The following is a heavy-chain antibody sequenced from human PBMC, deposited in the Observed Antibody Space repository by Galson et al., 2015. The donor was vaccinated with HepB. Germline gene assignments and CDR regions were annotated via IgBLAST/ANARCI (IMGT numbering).Heavy chain of an antibody. CDR3: ARVEEGILDYYGMDV. J-gene: IGHJ6*02. Sequence: SLRLSCAASGFTFSSYAMHWVRQAPGKGLEWVAVISYDGSNKYYADSVKGRFTISRDNSKNTLCLQMNSLRAEDTAVYYCARVEEGILDYYGMDVWGQGTTVTVSS. CDR2: ISYDGSNK. CDR1: GFTFSSYA. V-gene: IGHV3-30*04.